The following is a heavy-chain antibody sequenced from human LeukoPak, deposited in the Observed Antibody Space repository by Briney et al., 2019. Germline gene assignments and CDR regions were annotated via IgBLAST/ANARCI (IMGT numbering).Heavy chain of an antibody. CDR3: ARVPPPPITMVRGVENWFDP. CDR2: ISAYNGNT. V-gene: IGHV1-18*01. CDR1: GYTFTSYG. J-gene: IGHJ5*02. D-gene: IGHD3-10*01. Sequence: ASVKVSCKASGYTFTSYGISWMRQAPGQGLEWMGWISAYNGNTNYAQKLQGRVTMTTDTSTSTAYMELRSLRSDDTAVYYCARVPPPPITMVRGVENWFDPWGQGTLVTVSS.